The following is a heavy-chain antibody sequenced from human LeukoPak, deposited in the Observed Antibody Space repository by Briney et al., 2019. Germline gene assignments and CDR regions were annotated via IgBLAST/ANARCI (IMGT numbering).Heavy chain of an antibody. Sequence: PGGSLRLACATSGFTFSSYWMHWVRQAPGKGLVWVSRINSDGSSTSYADSVKGRLTISRDNAKNTLYLQMNSLRAEDTAVYYCARTGYCSGGSCYSTYFDYWGQGTLVTVSS. J-gene: IGHJ4*02. D-gene: IGHD2-15*01. V-gene: IGHV3-74*01. CDR2: INSDGSST. CDR3: ARTGYCSGGSCYSTYFDY. CDR1: GFTFSSYW.